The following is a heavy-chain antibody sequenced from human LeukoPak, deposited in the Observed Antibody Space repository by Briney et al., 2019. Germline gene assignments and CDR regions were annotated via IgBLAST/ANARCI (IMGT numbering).Heavy chain of an antibody. CDR2: ISSSGSLI. Sequence: GGSLRLSCAASGFTFSSYEMNWVRQAPGKGLEWVSYISSSGSLIYYADSVKGRFTISRDNSKNTLFLQMGSLRDEDMGVYYCARGRTQAYGSGTYSDYWGQGTLVTVSS. CDR3: ARGRTQAYGSGTYSDY. D-gene: IGHD3-10*01. V-gene: IGHV3-48*03. J-gene: IGHJ4*02. CDR1: GFTFSSYE.